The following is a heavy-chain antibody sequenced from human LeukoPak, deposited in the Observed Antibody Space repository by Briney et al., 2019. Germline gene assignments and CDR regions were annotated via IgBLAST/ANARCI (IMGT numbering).Heavy chain of an antibody. CDR1: GYTFTGYY. Sequence: ASVKVSCKASGYTFTGYYMHWVRQAPGQGLEWMGWINPNSGGTNYAQKFQGRVTMTRDTSISTAYMELSSLRSEDTAVYYCARDNSVGDIAWWFDPWGQGTLVTVSS. J-gene: IGHJ5*02. V-gene: IGHV1-2*02. D-gene: IGHD3-16*02. CDR2: INPNSGGT. CDR3: ARDNSVGDIAWWFDP.